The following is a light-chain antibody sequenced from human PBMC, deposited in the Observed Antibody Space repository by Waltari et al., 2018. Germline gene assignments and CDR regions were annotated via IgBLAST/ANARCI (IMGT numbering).Light chain of an antibody. Sequence: QPVLTHPPPVSAAPGQRVPIPCSGGGSQLGNNSVSWYRQFPGTAPKLLIFENTERPSGIPGRFSGSKSGTSATLDITGLQAGDEADYYCGTWDSSLSGAVFGGGTHLTVL. CDR1: GSQLGNNS. J-gene: IGLJ7*01. CDR3: GTWDSSLSGAV. CDR2: ENT. V-gene: IGLV1-51*02.